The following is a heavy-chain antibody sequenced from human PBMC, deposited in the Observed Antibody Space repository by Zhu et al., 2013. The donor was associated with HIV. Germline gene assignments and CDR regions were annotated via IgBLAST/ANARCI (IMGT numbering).Heavy chain of an antibody. CDR2: ISAYNGNT. V-gene: IGHV1-18*01. Sequence: QVQLVQSGAEVKKPGASVKVSCKASGYTFTSYGISWVRQAPGQGLEWMGWISAYNGNTNYAQKLQGRVTMTTDTSTSTAYMELRSLRSDDTAVYYCARVLDSSSRRVGVPXRGFLDVWGQGTTVTVSS. CDR1: GYTFTSYG. J-gene: IGHJ6*02. CDR3: ARVLDSSSRRVGVPXRGFLDV. D-gene: IGHD6-13*01.